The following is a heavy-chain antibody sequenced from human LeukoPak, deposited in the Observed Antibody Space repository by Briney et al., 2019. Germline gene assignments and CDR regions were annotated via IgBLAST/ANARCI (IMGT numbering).Heavy chain of an antibody. CDR3: ARRCSGGSCYRGVAFDI. J-gene: IGHJ3*02. Sequence: ASVKVSCKASGYTFTSYGISWVRQAPGQGLEWMGWISAYNGNTNYAQKLQGRVTMTTDTSTSTAYMELRSLRSDDTAAYYCARRCSGGSCYRGVAFDIWGQGTMVTVSS. CDR2: ISAYNGNT. D-gene: IGHD2-15*01. V-gene: IGHV1-18*01. CDR1: GYTFTSYG.